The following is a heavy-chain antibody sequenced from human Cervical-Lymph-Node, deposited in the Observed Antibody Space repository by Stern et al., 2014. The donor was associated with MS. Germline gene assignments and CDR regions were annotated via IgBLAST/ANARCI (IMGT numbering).Heavy chain of an antibody. CDR3: ARGVRSYSSGWYGTDY. Sequence: VQLVQSGAEVKKPGASVKVSCKASGYTFTSYDINWVRQATGQGLEWMGWMNPNSGNTGYAQKFQGRVTMTRNTSIRTAYMELSSLRSEDTAVYYCARGVRSYSSGWYGTDYWGQGTLVTVSS. CDR2: MNPNSGNT. J-gene: IGHJ4*02. V-gene: IGHV1-8*01. CDR1: GYTFTSYD. D-gene: IGHD6-19*01.